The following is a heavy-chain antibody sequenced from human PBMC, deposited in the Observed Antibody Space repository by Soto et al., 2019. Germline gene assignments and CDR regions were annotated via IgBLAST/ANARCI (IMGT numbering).Heavy chain of an antibody. D-gene: IGHD1-7*01. Sequence: PSETLSLTCTVSGGSISSYYWSWIRQPPGKGLEWIGYIYYSGSTNYNPSLKSRVTISVDTSKNQFSLKLSSVTAAYTAVYYCARDRPQGVTWNYGRYYYGMDVWGQGTTVTVSS. J-gene: IGHJ6*02. CDR2: IYYSGST. CDR1: GGSISSYY. V-gene: IGHV4-59*01. CDR3: ARDRPQGVTWNYGRYYYGMDV.